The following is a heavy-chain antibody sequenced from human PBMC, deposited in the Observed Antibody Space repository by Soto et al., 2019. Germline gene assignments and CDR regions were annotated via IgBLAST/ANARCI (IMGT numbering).Heavy chain of an antibody. CDR1: GFTFSSYG. D-gene: IGHD4-17*01. Sequence: QVQLVESGGGVVQPGRSLRLSCAASGFTFSSYGMHWVRQAPGKGLEWVAVISYDGSNKYYADSVKGRFTISRDNSKNTLYLQMNSLRAEDTAVYYCAKDLMTTVTTFYYYYGMDVWGQGTTVTVSS. J-gene: IGHJ6*02. V-gene: IGHV3-30*18. CDR2: ISYDGSNK. CDR3: AKDLMTTVTTFYYYYGMDV.